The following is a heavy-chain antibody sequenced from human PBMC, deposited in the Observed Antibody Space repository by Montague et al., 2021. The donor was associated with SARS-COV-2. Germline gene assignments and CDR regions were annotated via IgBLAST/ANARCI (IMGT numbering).Heavy chain of an antibody. J-gene: IGHJ6*04. V-gene: IGHV4-4*07. CDR3: AGIPGGLRWYSGLGGV. Sequence: SETLSLTCTVSGGSISSYYWSWIRQPAGKGLEWIGRIYTSGSTNYNPSLKSRVTKSVDTSKNQFSLKLSSVTAADTAVYYCAGIPGGLRWYSGLGGVWGKGTTVTVSS. D-gene: IGHD4-23*01. CDR2: IYTSGST. CDR1: GGSISSYY.